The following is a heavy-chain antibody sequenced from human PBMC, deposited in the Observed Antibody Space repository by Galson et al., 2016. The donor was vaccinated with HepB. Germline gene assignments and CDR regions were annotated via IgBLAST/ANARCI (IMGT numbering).Heavy chain of an antibody. CDR1: GYTFTTYF. CDR2: INPSAGST. D-gene: IGHD2-15*01. Sequence: SVKVSCKASGYTFTTYFLHWVRQAPGQGLEWMGLINPSAGSTTYAQNFQGRVTMTRDTSTSTVYMELSSLRSEDPAVHFCARINNIGVACRGGSCYSTGPFDYWGQGTLVTVSS. J-gene: IGHJ4*02. CDR3: ARINNIGVACRGGSCYSTGPFDY. V-gene: IGHV1-46*01.